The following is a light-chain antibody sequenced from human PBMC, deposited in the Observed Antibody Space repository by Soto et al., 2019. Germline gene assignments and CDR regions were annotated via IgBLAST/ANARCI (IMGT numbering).Light chain of an antibody. CDR2: AAS. V-gene: IGKV1-39*01. CDR3: QQCYSIPWT. J-gene: IGKJ1*01. CDR1: QSISSY. Sequence: IQMTRSPSSLSASVGDRVTITWRASQSISSYLNWYQQKPGEAPKLLIYAASSLQSGVPSRFSGSGSGTDFTLTISSLQSEDFATYYCQQCYSIPWTFGQGTKVDIK.